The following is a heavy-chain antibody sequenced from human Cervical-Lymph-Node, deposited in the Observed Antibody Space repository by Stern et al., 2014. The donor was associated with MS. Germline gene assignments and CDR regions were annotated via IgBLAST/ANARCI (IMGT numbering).Heavy chain of an antibody. CDR3: MRGDY. CDR1: GASINTIGYF. V-gene: IGHV4-31*03. Sequence: QVQLQESGPGLVKPSQTLSLTCTVSGASINTIGYFWSWVRQPPGKGLEGIGFISHSGVTFYNETLKSRVTLSQDTSANQFSLRLTSVTSADTALYFCMRGDYWGRGILVAVSS. J-gene: IGHJ4*02. CDR2: ISHSGVT.